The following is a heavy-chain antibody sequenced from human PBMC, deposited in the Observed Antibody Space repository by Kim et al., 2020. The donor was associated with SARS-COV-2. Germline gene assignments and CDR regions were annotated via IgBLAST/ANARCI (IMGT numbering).Heavy chain of an antibody. CDR1: GGSISSSSYY. CDR2: IYYSGST. J-gene: IGHJ6*02. D-gene: IGHD2-15*01. V-gene: IGHV4-39*01. Sequence: SETLSLTCTVSGGSISSSSYYWGWIRQPPGKGLEWIGSIYYSGSTYYNPSLKSRVTISVDTSKNQFSLKLSSVTAADTAVYYCARHGAAPGSYGMDVWGQGTTVTVSS. CDR3: ARHGAAPGSYGMDV.